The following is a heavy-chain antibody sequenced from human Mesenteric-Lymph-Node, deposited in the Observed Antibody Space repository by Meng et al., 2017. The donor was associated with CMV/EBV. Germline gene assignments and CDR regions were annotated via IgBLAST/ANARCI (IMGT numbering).Heavy chain of an antibody. CDR1: GFTFSTYA. Sequence: GESLKISCAASGFTFSTYAMTWVRHAPGKGLEWVSSISSNSDSTFYPDSVKGRFTISRDNSKNTLYLQMSSLRDEDTAIYYCASDWCGGMDVRGQGTTVTVSS. D-gene: IGHD2-8*01. CDR3: ASDWCGGMDV. V-gene: IGHV3-23*01. J-gene: IGHJ6*01. CDR2: ISSNSDST.